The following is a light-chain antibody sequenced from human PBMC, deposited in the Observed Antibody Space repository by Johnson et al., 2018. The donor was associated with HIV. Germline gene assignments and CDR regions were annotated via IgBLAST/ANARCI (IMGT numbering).Light chain of an antibody. CDR1: SSNIGNNY. Sequence: QSVFTQPPSVSAAPGQKVTISCSGSSSNIGNNYVSWYQQLPGTAPKLLIYDNNKRPSGIPDRFSGYKSGTSATLGITGLQTGDEADYYCGTWDSSLSAGVFGTGTKVTVL. CDR2: DNN. V-gene: IGLV1-51*01. J-gene: IGLJ1*01. CDR3: GTWDSSLSAGV.